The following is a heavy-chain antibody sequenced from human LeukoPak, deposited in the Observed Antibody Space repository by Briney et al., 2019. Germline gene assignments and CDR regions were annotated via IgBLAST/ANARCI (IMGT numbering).Heavy chain of an antibody. CDR2: IKQDGSEK. CDR3: ARDREWGENRFGYYYYYGMDV. D-gene: IGHD3-10*01. Sequence: GGSLRLSCAASGFTFSNLWMSWVRQAPGKGLKWVANIKQDGSEKYYVDSVKGRFTISRDNAQNSLYLQMNSLRAEDTAVYYCARDREWGENRFGYYYYYGMDVWGQGTTVTVSS. V-gene: IGHV3-7*01. CDR1: GFTFSNLW. J-gene: IGHJ6*02.